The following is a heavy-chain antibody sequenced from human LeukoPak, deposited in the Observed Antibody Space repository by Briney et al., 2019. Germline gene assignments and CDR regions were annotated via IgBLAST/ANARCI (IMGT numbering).Heavy chain of an antibody. CDR3: AKVVAVDFPMTDHDY. D-gene: IGHD3-3*01. V-gene: IGHV3-23*01. J-gene: IGHJ4*02. CDR2: IRGSGGNT. CDR1: RFTFSSYA. Sequence: GGFLRLSCAASRFTFSSYAMSCVRQAPGKGLEGVSAIRGSGGNTYYADSVKVRFTISRDNSKNTLYLKMNSMRAEDTAVYYCAKVVAVDFPMTDHDYWGQGTLVTVSS.